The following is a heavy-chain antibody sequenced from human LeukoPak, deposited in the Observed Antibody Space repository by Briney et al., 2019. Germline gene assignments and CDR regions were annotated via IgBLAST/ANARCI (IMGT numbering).Heavy chain of an antibody. CDR2: VSGSGDST. CDR3: ARQYSYDSSGYYPWDY. CDR1: GFTFSNYA. J-gene: IGHJ4*02. V-gene: IGHV3-23*01. Sequence: PGGSLRLSCSTTGFTFSNYAMTWVRQAPGMGLEWVSLVSGSGDSTYYADSVKGRFTISRDNAKNTLYLQMNSLRAEDTAIYYCARQYSYDSSGYYPWDYWGQGTLVTVSS. D-gene: IGHD3-22*01.